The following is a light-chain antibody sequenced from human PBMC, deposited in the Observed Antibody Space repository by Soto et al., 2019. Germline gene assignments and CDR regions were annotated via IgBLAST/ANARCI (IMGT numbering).Light chain of an antibody. CDR2: QVN. V-gene: IGLV2-14*01. Sequence: QSALTQPASVSGSPGQSITISCTGTSSDVAFYNHVSWYQQHPGKAPKLLIYQVNNRRSGVSHRFSGSKSGNTASLTISGLQAEDEANYYCSSFSSTHTYVFGTGTKLTVL. CDR1: SSDVAFYNH. CDR3: SSFSSTHTYV. J-gene: IGLJ1*01.